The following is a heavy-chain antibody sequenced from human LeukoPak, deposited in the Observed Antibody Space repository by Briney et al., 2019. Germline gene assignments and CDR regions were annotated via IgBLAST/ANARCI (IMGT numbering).Heavy chain of an antibody. V-gene: IGHV1-46*01. CDR1: GYTFTSYY. Sequence: ASVKVSCKASGYTFTSYYMHWVRQAPGQGLEWMGIINPSGGSTSYAQKFQGRVTMTRDTSTSTVYMELSSLRSEDTAVYYCARGRRPRGGVRGVISNWFDPWGQGTLVTVSS. D-gene: IGHD3-10*01. J-gene: IGHJ5*02. CDR3: ARGRRPRGGVRGVISNWFDP. CDR2: INPSGGST.